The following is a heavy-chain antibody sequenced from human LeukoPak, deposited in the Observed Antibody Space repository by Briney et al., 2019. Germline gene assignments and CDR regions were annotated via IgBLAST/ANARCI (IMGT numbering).Heavy chain of an antibody. CDR1: GGSFSGYY. D-gene: IGHD3-10*01. CDR3: ARDVGHSNSGSYYNGEFDY. V-gene: IGHV4-34*01. J-gene: IGHJ4*02. CDR2: INHSGST. Sequence: SETLSLTCAVYGGSFSGYYWSWIRQPPGKGLEWIGEINHSGSTNYNPSLKSRVTISVDTSKNRFSLKLSSVTAADTAVYYCARDVGHSNSGSYYNGEFDYWGQGTLVTVSS.